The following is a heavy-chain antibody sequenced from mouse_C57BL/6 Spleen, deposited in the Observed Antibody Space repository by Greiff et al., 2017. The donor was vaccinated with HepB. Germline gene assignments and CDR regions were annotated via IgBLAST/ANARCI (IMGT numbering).Heavy chain of an antibody. J-gene: IGHJ1*03. D-gene: IGHD2-1*01. V-gene: IGHV5-6*01. CDR2: ISSGGSYT. CDR3: ARQPIYYGKEEGYFDV. Sequence: EVQWVESGGDLVKPGGSLKLSCAASGFTFSSYGMSWVRQTPDKRLEWVATISSGGSYTYYPDSVKGRFTISRDNAKNTLYLQMSSLKSEDTAMYYCARQPIYYGKEEGYFDVWGTGTTVTVSS. CDR1: GFTFSSYG.